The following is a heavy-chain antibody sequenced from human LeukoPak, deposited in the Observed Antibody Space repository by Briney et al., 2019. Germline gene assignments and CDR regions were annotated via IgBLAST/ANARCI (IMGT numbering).Heavy chain of an antibody. J-gene: IGHJ4*02. Sequence: ASVKVSCKVSGYTLTELSMHWVRQAPGKGLEWMGGFEPEDGGRLYAQNFQGRVTTTEDTSTDTAYMELSSLSSEDTAVYYCTAGRRYSLFDYWGQGTLVIVSS. V-gene: IGHV1-24*01. CDR3: TAGRRYSLFDY. D-gene: IGHD5-18*01. CDR1: GYTLTELS. CDR2: FEPEDGGR.